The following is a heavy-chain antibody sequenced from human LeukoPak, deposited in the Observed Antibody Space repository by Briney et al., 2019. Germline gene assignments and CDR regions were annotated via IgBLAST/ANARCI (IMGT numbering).Heavy chain of an antibody. J-gene: IGHJ6*04. CDR3: ARAGRSSEDPTGNVDV. Sequence: PGGSLRLSCAASGFTFSSYSMTWVRQAPGEGLEWVSSISSSSSYIYYADSVKGRFTISRDNPKNSLYLQMNSLRAEDTAVYYCARAGRSSEDPTGNVDVWGKGTAVTVSS. CDR2: ISSSSSYI. CDR1: GFTFSSYS. V-gene: IGHV3-21*01. D-gene: IGHD3-10*01.